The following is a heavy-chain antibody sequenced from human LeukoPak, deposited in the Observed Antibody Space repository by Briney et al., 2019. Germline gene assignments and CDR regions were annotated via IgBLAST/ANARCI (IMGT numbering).Heavy chain of an antibody. Sequence: PGGSLRLSCAASGFTFSSYSMNWVRQAPGKGLEWVPSISSSSSSYIYYADSVKGRFTISRDNAKNSLYLQMNSLRAEDTAVYYCAREGLAAAAYDYWGQGTLVTVSS. CDR3: AREGLAAAAYDY. D-gene: IGHD6-25*01. CDR2: ISSSSSSYI. J-gene: IGHJ4*02. V-gene: IGHV3-21*01. CDR1: GFTFSSYS.